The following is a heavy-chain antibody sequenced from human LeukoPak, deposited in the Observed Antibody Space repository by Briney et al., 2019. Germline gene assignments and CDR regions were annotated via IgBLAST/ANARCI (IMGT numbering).Heavy chain of an antibody. CDR1: GYTFNNYG. CDR3: AKGPLRGTAAAIDY. V-gene: IGHV3-30*18. D-gene: IGHD2-2*01. CDR2: ISYDGRNK. J-gene: IGHJ4*02. Sequence: GKSLRLSCAASGYTFNNYGMHWVRQAPGKGLEWVAVISYDGRNKHYPDSVKGRFTISRDISTDTLWLQMDSLRTEDTAVYYCAKGPLRGTAAAIDYWGQGTLVTVSS.